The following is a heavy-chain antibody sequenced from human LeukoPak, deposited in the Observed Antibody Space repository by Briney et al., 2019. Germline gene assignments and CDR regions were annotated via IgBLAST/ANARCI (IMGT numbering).Heavy chain of an antibody. CDR1: GYSITSGYY. J-gene: IGHJ4*02. D-gene: IGHD6-6*01. CDR2: INHSGST. V-gene: IGHV4-38-2*02. CDR3: ARGEYSSSFDY. Sequence: SETLSLTCTVSGYSITSGYYWGWIRQPPGKGLEWIGEINHSGSTNYNPSLKSRVTISVDTSKNQFSLKLSSVTAADTAVYYCARGEYSSSFDYWGQGTLVTVSS.